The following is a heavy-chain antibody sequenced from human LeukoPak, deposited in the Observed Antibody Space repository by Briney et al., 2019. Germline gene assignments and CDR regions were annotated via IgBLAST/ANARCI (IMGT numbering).Heavy chain of an antibody. CDR3: ARDMDYDSSENDY. J-gene: IGHJ4*02. CDR2: ISSSSSAI. V-gene: IGHV3-48*04. D-gene: IGHD3-22*01. CDR1: GFTFRSFA. Sequence: PGGSLRLSCAASGFTFRSFAMNWVRQALGKGLEWLSYISSSSSAIYYADSMKGRFTISRDNAKNSLYLQMNSLRAEDTAVYYCARDMDYDSSENDYWGQGTLVTVSS.